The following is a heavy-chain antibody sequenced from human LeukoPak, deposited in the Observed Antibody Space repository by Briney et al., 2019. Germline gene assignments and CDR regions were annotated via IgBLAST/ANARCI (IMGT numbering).Heavy chain of an antibody. CDR3: ARDGRYYDFWSGRFDY. Sequence: SETLSLTCTVSGGSISSYYWSWIRQPPGKGLEWIGYIYYSGSTNYNPSLKSRVTISVDTSKNQFSLKLSSVTAADTAVYYCARDGRYYDFWSGRFDYWGQGTLVTVSS. J-gene: IGHJ4*02. CDR1: GGSISSYY. CDR2: IYYSGST. V-gene: IGHV4-59*01. D-gene: IGHD3-3*01.